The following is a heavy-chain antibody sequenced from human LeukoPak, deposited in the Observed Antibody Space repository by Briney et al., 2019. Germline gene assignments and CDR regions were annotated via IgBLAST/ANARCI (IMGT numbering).Heavy chain of an antibody. Sequence: SETLSLTCTVSGGSISSGGYDWSWIRQPPGKGLEWIGYIYHSGSTYYNPSLKSRVTISVDRSKNQFSLKLSSVTAADTAVYYCASNLQPVGGSYYDYWGQGTLVTVSS. CDR3: ASNLQPVGGSYYDY. CDR2: IYHSGST. J-gene: IGHJ4*02. D-gene: IGHD1-26*01. V-gene: IGHV4-30-2*01. CDR1: GGSISSGGYD.